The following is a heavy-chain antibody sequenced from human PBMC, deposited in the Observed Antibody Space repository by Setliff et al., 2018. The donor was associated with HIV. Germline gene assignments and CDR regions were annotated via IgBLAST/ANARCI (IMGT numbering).Heavy chain of an antibody. D-gene: IGHD6-19*01. CDR3: ARDGGGYSSGDAFDI. CDR2: IYTSGST. CDR1: GGSISSYY. Sequence: SETLSLTCTVSGGSISSYYWSWIRQPAGKGLEWIGRIYTSGSTNYNPSLKSRVTMSVATSKNQFSLKLSSVTAADTAVYYCARDGGGYSSGDAFDIWGQGTMVTVSS. J-gene: IGHJ3*02. V-gene: IGHV4-4*07.